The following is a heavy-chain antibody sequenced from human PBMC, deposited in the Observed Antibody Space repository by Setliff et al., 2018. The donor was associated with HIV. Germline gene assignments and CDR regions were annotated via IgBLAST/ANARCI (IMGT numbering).Heavy chain of an antibody. Sequence: PSETLSLTCIVSGASISSNTWSWIRQAPGKGLQWIGFLYNSVTTNYNAALRSRGTISAHPSKNQFSLKLNSVTAADTAVYYCASRIYYYDSSRVLREEGFDPWGQGTLVTVSS. CDR2: LYNSVTT. J-gene: IGHJ5*02. CDR1: GASISSNT. D-gene: IGHD3-22*01. V-gene: IGHV4-4*08. CDR3: ASRIYYYDSSRVLREEGFDP.